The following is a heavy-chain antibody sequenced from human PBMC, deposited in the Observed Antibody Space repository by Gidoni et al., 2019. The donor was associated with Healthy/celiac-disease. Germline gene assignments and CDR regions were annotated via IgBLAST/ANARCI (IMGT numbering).Heavy chain of an antibody. Sequence: EVQLVQSGAEVKKPGESLKISCKGSGYSFTSYWIGWVRQMPGKGLEWMGIIYPGDSDTRYSPSFQGQVTISADKSISTAYLQWSSLKASDTAMYYCARQFIELELPSYWYFDLWGRGTLVTVSS. V-gene: IGHV5-51*01. D-gene: IGHD1-7*01. CDR1: GYSFTSYW. J-gene: IGHJ2*01. CDR2: IYPGDSDT. CDR3: ARQFIELELPSYWYFDL.